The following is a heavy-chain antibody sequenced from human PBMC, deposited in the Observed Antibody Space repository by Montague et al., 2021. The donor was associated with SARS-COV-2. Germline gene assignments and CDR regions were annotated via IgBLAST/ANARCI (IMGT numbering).Heavy chain of an antibody. V-gene: IGHV4-39*01. Sequence: SETLSLTCSVSGGSISTSNYYWGWIRQPPGKGLEWIGSVDYSGXTXYXXPLKRRVTVSVDTSKNQFSLKISSVTAADTAVYFCAGQSASSPFDHWGQGTLVTVSS. CDR1: GGSISTSNYY. CDR2: VDYSGXT. J-gene: IGHJ4*02. CDR3: AGQSASSPFDH. D-gene: IGHD6-13*01.